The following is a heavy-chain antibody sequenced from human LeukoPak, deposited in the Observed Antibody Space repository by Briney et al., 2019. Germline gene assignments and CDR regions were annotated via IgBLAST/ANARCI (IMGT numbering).Heavy chain of an antibody. V-gene: IGHV4-59*01. CDR3: ARDFYYDSSGPYYFDY. J-gene: IGHJ4*02. D-gene: IGHD3-22*01. CDR2: IYYSGST. Sequence: SETLSLTCAVYGGSFSGYYWSWIRQPPGKGLEWIGYIYYSGSTNYNPSLKSRVTISVDTSKNQFSLKLSSVTAADTAVYYCARDFYYDSSGPYYFDYWGQGTLVTVSS. CDR1: GGSFSGYY.